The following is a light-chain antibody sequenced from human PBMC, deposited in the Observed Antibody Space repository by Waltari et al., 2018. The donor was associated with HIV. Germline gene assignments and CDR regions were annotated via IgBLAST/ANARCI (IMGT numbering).Light chain of an antibody. J-gene: IGKJ4*01. V-gene: IGKV3-11*01. Sequence: EIVLTQSPATLSLSPGERATLSCRASQSVSSYLAWYQQKPGQAPRLLIYDASNRATGIPARFSGSGSGPDLTLTISSLEPEDFAVYYCQQRSNWPLLTFGGGTKVEIK. CDR1: QSVSSY. CDR2: DAS. CDR3: QQRSNWPLLT.